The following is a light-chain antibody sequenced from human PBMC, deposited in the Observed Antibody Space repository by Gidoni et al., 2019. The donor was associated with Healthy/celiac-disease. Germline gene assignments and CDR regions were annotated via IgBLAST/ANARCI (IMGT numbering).Light chain of an antibody. CDR3: QQYNSYLLT. CDR1: QSISSW. CDR2: KAS. V-gene: IGKV1-5*03. Sequence: DIQMTQSPSTLSASVGDRVTITCRASQSISSWLAWYQQKPGKAPKLLIYKASSLESGVPSRFRRSGSGTEFTLTISSLQPDDFATYYCQQYNSYLLTFGGGTKVEIK. J-gene: IGKJ4*01.